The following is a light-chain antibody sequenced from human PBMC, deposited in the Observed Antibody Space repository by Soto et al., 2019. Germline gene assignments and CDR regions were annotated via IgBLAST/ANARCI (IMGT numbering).Light chain of an antibody. V-gene: IGKV4-1*01. Sequence: DIVMTQSPDSLAESLGERATINCKSSQSVLYSSNNKNYLAWYQQKPGQPPKLLIYWASTRESGVPDRFSGSGSGTDFTLPISSLQAEDLAVYYCQQYYSTPPTFGQGTKVEIK. J-gene: IGKJ1*01. CDR2: WAS. CDR1: QSVLYSSNNKNY. CDR3: QQYYSTPPT.